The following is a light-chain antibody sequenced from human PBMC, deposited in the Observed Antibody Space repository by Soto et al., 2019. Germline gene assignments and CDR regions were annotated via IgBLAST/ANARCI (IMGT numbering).Light chain of an antibody. J-gene: IGKJ4*01. CDR3: QQSYRTPLT. Sequence: DIQMTQSPSSLSASVGDTVTITCRASQSISIYLNWYQQKPGKAPSLLIYAASSLQNGVTSRFSGSAAGTDVTLTISSLQREDFGTYYCQQSYRTPLTFGGGTKVEIK. V-gene: IGKV1-39*01. CDR1: QSISIY. CDR2: AAS.